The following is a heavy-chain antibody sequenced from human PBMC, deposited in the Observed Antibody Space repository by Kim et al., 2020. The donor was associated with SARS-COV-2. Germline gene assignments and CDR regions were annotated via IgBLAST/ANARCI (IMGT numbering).Heavy chain of an antibody. CDR1: GGSLSNYY. CDR2: INNGGSS. D-gene: IGHD3-10*01. V-gene: IGHV4-34*01. CDR3: ARLAGAGTYYAYYYGLDV. Sequence: SETLSLTCAVSGGSLSNYYWSWIRQPPGKGLEWIGEINNGGSSNYNPSLKSRVMMFIETSKSQFSLRLSSVTAADTAVYFCARLAGAGTYYAYYYGLDV. J-gene: IGHJ6*01.